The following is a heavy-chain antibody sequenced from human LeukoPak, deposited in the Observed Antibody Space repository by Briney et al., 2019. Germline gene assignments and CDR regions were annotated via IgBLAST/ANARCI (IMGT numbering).Heavy chain of an antibody. CDR3: AKGDGYSYGFCKDY. J-gene: IGHJ4*02. Sequence: GGSLRLSCAASGFTFSSYAMSWVRQPPGKGLEWVSAISGGGGTTYSADSVKGRFTISRDNSKNTLYLQMNSLRAQDTAVYYCAKGDGYSYGFCKDYWGQGTLVTVSS. D-gene: IGHD5-18*01. CDR1: GFTFSSYA. CDR2: ISGGGGTT. V-gene: IGHV3-23*01.